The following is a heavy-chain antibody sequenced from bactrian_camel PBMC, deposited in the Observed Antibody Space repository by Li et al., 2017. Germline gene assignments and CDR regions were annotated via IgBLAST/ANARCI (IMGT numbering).Heavy chain of an antibody. J-gene: IGHJ4*01. V-gene: IGHV3S53*01. Sequence: VQLVESGGGSVQAGGSLRLSCTASGVSTSCMAWFREAPGKEREGVATIDSDGSTLYADSVKGRFTISKDNAKNTLYLQMDRLKTDDTAMYYCVKGGGRSISDERGQGTQ. CDR3: VKGGGRSISDE. D-gene: IGHD6*01. CDR2: IDSDGST. CDR1: GVSTSC.